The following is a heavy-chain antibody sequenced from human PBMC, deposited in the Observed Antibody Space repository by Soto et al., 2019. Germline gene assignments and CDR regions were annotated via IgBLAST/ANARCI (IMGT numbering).Heavy chain of an antibody. Sequence: QVQLVESGGGVAQPGRSLRLSCAASGFTFSSYGMHWVRQAPGKGLEWVAFISHDGSNRYYADSVKGRFTISRDTSKNTQYLQINNLRSEDTAVYYCAKAHHSGTSFCCFDSWAQGTLVTVSS. CDR2: ISHDGSNR. J-gene: IGHJ4*02. CDR3: AKAHHSGTSFCCFDS. CDR1: GFTFSSYG. V-gene: IGHV3-30*18. D-gene: IGHD1-26*01.